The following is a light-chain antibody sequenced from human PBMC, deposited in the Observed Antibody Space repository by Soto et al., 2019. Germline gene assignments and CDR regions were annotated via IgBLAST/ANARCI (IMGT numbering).Light chain of an antibody. CDR3: RQHGSSPRT. V-gene: IGKV3-20*01. CDR1: QSVSSSY. J-gene: IGKJ2*01. CDR2: GAS. Sequence: EIVLTQSPGTLSLSPGERATLSCRASQSVSSSYLAWYQQKPGQAPRLLIYGASSRATGIPDRFSGSGSGTDFTLTISRLEPGGFAVYYCRQHGSSPRTFGQGTKLEIK.